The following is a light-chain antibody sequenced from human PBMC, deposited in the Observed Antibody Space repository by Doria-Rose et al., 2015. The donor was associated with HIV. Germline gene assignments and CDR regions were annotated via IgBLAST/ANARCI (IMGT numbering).Light chain of an antibody. CDR1: QSVLTRSNHKNY. CDR3: QQYFTTPRT. J-gene: IGKJ1*01. CDR2: WAS. Sequence: DIRLTQSPDSLAVSLGERATINCKSSQSVLTRSNHKNYLAGYQQKAGQPPNLLIYWASTRESGVPDRFSGSGSGTDLTLTISSLQAEDVAVYYCQQYFTTPRTFGQGTKVEIK. V-gene: IGKV4-1*01.